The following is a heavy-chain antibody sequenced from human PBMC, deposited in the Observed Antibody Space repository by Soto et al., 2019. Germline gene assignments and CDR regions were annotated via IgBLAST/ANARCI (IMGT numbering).Heavy chain of an antibody. CDR1: GGTFSSNA. V-gene: IGHV1-69*06. J-gene: IGHJ4*02. CDR2: IIPIYASP. D-gene: IGHD3-9*01. Sequence: QVQLVQSGAEVKKPGSSVKVSCKASGGTFSSNAISWVRQAPGQGLEWMGGIIPIYASPNYAQNFQGRVTVTADKATSTAYLELSRLTFADSAISYCAVTVTGSRSTLAHWGRGTRVIVSS. CDR3: AVTVTGSRSTLAH.